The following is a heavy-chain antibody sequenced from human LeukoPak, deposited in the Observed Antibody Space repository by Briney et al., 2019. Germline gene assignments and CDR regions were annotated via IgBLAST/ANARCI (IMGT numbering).Heavy chain of an antibody. Sequence: GGSLRLSCAGSGFTFSDFWMTWVRQAPGKGLEWVGRIKTKNDGPTDYAAPVKGRFTISRDDSKNTMDLQMTNLNTDDTAVYYCTYSSTWDKRFYLDYWGQGTLVTVSS. V-gene: IGHV3-15*05. CDR1: GFTFSDFW. CDR3: TYSSTWDKRFYLDY. J-gene: IGHJ4*02. D-gene: IGHD6-6*01. CDR2: IKTKNDGPT.